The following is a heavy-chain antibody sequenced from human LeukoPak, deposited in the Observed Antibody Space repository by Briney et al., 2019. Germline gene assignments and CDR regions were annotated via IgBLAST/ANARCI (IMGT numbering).Heavy chain of an antibody. CDR3: AGWGRDGDNSNYFDY. J-gene: IGHJ4*02. CDR2: IWFDGSNR. CDR1: GFTFSNYG. V-gene: IGHV3-33*01. Sequence: GRSLTLSCAASGFTFSNYGMHWVRQAPGKGLEWVAVIWFDGSNRLYADSVKGRFTISRDNSENTLYMQMNSLRAEDTAVYYCAGWGRDGDNSNYFDYWGQGTLVTVSS. D-gene: IGHD5-24*01.